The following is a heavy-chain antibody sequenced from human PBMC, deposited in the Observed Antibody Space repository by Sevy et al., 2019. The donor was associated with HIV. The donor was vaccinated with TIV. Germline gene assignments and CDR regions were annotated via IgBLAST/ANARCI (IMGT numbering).Heavy chain of an antibody. Sequence: ASVKVSCKASGYTFTSYGISWVRQAPGQGLEWMGWISAYNGNKNYAQKLQGRVTMTTDTSTSTAYMELRSLRSDDTAVYYCARENYDFWSGYWEYYFDYWGQGTLVTVSS. J-gene: IGHJ4*02. V-gene: IGHV1-18*04. CDR1: GYTFTSYG. CDR3: ARENYDFWSGYWEYYFDY. CDR2: ISAYNGNK. D-gene: IGHD3-3*01.